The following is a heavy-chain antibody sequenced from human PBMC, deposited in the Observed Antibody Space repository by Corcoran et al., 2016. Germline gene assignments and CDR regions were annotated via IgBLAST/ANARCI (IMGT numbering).Heavy chain of an antibody. D-gene: IGHD4-17*01. CDR3: TTDFGDYGGYAFDI. Sequence: SVSNAWMNWVRQAPGKGLEWVGRIKSKTDGWTTDYAAPVKGRFTISRDDSKNTLYLQMNSLKTEDTAVYYCTTDFGDYGGYAFDIWGQGTMVTVSS. CDR1: SVSNAW. V-gene: IGHV3-15*07. CDR2: IKSKTDGWTT. J-gene: IGHJ3*02.